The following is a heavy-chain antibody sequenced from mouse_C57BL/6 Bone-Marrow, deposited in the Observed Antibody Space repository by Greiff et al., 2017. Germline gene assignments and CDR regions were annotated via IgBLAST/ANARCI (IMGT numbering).Heavy chain of an antibody. Sequence: QVQLQQPGAELVRPGTSVKLSCKASGYTFTSYWMHWVKQRPGQGLEWIGVIDPSDSYTNYNQKFKGKATLTVDTSSSTAYMQLSSLTSEDSAVYYCARILGLDDWGQGTTLTVSS. CDR1: GYTFTSYW. D-gene: IGHD4-1*01. J-gene: IGHJ2*01. CDR3: ARILGLDD. V-gene: IGHV1-59*01. CDR2: IDPSDSYT.